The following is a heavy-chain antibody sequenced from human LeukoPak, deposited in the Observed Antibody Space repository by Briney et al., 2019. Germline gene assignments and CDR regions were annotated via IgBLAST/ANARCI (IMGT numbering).Heavy chain of an antibody. CDR1: GGTFSSYA. CDR3: ARQTYSGYDNDAFDI. Sequence: SVKVSCKASGGTFSSYAISWVRQAPGQGLEWMGGIIPIFGTANYAQKFQGRVTITADESTSTAYMELSSLRSEDTAVYYCARQTYSGYDNDAFDIWGQGTMVTVSS. J-gene: IGHJ3*02. V-gene: IGHV1-69*01. D-gene: IGHD5-12*01. CDR2: IIPIFGTA.